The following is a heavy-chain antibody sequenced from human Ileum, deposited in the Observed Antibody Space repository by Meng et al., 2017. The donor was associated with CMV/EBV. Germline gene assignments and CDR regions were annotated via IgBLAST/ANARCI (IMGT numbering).Heavy chain of an antibody. V-gene: IGHV2-5*04. CDR2: IYWNDVE. D-gene: IGHD2-15*01. CDR3: IYGVAIF. J-gene: IGHJ4*02. Sequence: QITLKESGPTLVKPTQTLTLTCTFSGSSLSTSGVGVGWIRQPPGKALEWLALIYWNDVEHYSPSLKSRLTITKDTSKDQVVLTMANMDPVDTGTYYCIYGVAIFWGQGTLVTVSS. CDR1: GSSLSTSGVG.